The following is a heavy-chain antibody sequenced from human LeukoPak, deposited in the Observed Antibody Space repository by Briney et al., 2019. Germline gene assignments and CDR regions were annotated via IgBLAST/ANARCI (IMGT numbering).Heavy chain of an antibody. CDR2: ISGSGGST. V-gene: IGHV3-23*01. Sequence: GGSLRLSCAASGFTFSSYAMSWVRQAPGKGLEWVSAISGSGGSTYYADSVKGRFTISRDNSKNTLYLQMNSLRAEDTAVYYCAKDKSYVWNWYSDLWGRGTLVTVSS. CDR1: GFTFSSYA. D-gene: IGHD1-26*01. CDR3: AKDKSYVWNWYSDL. J-gene: IGHJ2*01.